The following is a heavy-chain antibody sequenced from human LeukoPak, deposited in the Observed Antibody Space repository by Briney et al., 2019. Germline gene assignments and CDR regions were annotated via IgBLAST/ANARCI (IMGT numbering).Heavy chain of an antibody. V-gene: IGHV3-9*01. Sequence: GGSLRLSCAASGFTFDDYAIHRVRQAPGKGLEWVSGISWNGGIIDYADSVKGRFTISRDNAKNSLYLQMNSLRREDTALYYCVKGLSGTFTNFDYWGQGTLVTVSS. CDR3: VKGLSGTFTNFDY. J-gene: IGHJ4*02. CDR1: GFTFDDYA. CDR2: ISWNGGII. D-gene: IGHD1-26*01.